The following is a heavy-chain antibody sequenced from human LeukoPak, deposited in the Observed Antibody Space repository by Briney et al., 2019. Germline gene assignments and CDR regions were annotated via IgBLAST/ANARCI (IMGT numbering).Heavy chain of an antibody. J-gene: IGHJ4*02. CDR2: ISSSGSTI. D-gene: IGHD5-18*01. V-gene: IGHV3-48*03. CDR3: ARSGSIYGYLDY. Sequence: PGGSLRLSCAASGITFSSYDMNWVRQAPGKGLEWVSYISSSGSTIYYADSVKGRFSISRDNAKNSLYLQLNSLRAEDTALYYCARSGSIYGYLDYWGQGTLVTVSS. CDR1: GITFSSYD.